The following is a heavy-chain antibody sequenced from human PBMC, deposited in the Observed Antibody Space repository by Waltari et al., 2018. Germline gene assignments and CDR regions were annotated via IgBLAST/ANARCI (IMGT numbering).Heavy chain of an antibody. CDR2: SNPILGKA. Sequence: QVQLVQSGAEVKKPGSSVKVSCKASGGTFSSYAISWVRQAPGHGLAWMGGSNPILGKAKAGQKCQGRVTMTAEESTRTAYMELSSLRSEDTAVYYCARADGSPTLDNWYFDLWGRGTLVTVSS. CDR1: GGTFSSYA. CDR3: ARADGSPTLDNWYFDL. J-gene: IGHJ2*01. D-gene: IGHD1-26*01. V-gene: IGHV1-69*01.